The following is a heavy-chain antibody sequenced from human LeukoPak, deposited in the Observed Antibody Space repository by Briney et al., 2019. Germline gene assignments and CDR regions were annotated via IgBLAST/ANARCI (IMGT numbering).Heavy chain of an antibody. V-gene: IGHV4-30-2*01. J-gene: IGHJ4*02. D-gene: IGHD3-3*01. CDR3: ARVPKHDFWSGPADY. Sequence: SETLSLTCAVSGGSISSGGYSWSWIRQPPGKGLEWIGYIYHSGSTYYNPSLKSRVTISVDRSKNQFSLKLSSVTAADTAVYYCARVPKHDFWSGPADYWGQGTLVTVSS. CDR1: GGSISSGGYS. CDR2: IYHSGST.